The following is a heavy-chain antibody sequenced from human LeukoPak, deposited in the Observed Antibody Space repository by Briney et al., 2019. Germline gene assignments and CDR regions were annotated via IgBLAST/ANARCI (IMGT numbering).Heavy chain of an antibody. J-gene: IGHJ4*02. CDR3: ARGYDYGDFNFDY. D-gene: IGHD4-17*01. Sequence: GGSLRLSCAASGFTFSSYEMNWVRQAPGKGLEWVSYISSSGSTIYYADSVKGRFTISRDNAKNSLYLQMNSLRAEDTAVYYCARGYDYGDFNFDYWGQGTLVTVSS. CDR1: GFTFSSYE. V-gene: IGHV3-48*03. CDR2: ISSSGSTI.